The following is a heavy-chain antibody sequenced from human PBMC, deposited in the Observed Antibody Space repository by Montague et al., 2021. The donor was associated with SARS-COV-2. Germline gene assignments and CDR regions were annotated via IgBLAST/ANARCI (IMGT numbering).Heavy chain of an antibody. CDR2: INWNGGST. J-gene: IGHJ4*02. CDR3: ASLGYYGSGTQVEY. Sequence: SLRLSWSASGFTFDDYGMSWVRQAPGKGLEWVSGINWNGGSTGYADSVKGQFTISRDNAKNSLYLQMNSLRAEDTALYYCASLGYYGSGTQVEYWGQGTLVTVSS. D-gene: IGHD3-10*01. V-gene: IGHV3-20*04. CDR1: GFTFDDYG.